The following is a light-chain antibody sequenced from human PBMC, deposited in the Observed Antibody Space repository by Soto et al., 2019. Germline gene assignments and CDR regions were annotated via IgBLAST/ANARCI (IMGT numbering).Light chain of an antibody. CDR2: LEGTGKY. CDR3: VTGANNIWV. V-gene: IGLV4-60*02. Sequence: QSVLTQSSSASASLGSSVKLTCTLSSGHVSYIVAWHQQQPGKAPRYLMKLEGTGKYNKGSGVPDRFSGSSSGADRYLTISNLLFEEGAHYSCVTGANNIWVFGGGTKLTVL. CDR1: SGHVSYI. J-gene: IGLJ3*02.